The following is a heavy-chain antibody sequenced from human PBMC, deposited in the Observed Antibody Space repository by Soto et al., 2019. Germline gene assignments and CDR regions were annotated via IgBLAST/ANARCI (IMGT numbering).Heavy chain of an antibody. CDR1: GFSVSSNY. CDR2: IYSGGST. D-gene: IGHD3-22*01. J-gene: IGHJ5*02. CDR3: AREDRYYDSSGYYLGWFDP. Sequence: GGSLRLSCAASGFSVSSNYMSWVRQAPGKGLEWVSVIYSGGSTYYADSVKGRFTISRDNSKNTLYLQMNSLRAEDTAVYYCAREDRYYDSSGYYLGWFDPWGQGTLVTVSS. V-gene: IGHV3-66*01.